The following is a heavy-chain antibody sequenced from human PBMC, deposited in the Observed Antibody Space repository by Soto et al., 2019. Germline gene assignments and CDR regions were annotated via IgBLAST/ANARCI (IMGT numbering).Heavy chain of an antibody. D-gene: IGHD3-9*01. CDR2: INPNSGGT. CDR1: GYTFTGYY. J-gene: IGHJ4*02. Sequence: ASVKVSCKASGYTFTGYYMHWVRQAPGQGLEWMGWINPNSGGTNYAQKFQGWVTMTRDTSISTAYMELSRLRSDDTAVYYCARGVTGTTPSHYDILTGYYEGTLIQFDYWGQGTLVTVSS. CDR3: ARGVTGTTPSHYDILTGYYEGTLIQFDY. V-gene: IGHV1-2*04.